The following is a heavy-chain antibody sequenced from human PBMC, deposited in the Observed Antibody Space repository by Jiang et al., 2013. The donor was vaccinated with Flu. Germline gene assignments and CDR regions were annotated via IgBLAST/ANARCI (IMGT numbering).Heavy chain of an antibody. Sequence: QVQLLESGGGVVQPGRSLRLSCAASGFTFSSYGMHWVRQAPGKGLEWVAVIWYDGSNKYYADSVKGRFTISRDNSKNTLYLQMNSLRAEDTAVYYCARGVTAMAPPPGYWGQGTLVTVSS. CDR1: GFTFSSYG. CDR3: ARGVTAMAPPPGY. D-gene: IGHD5-18*01. CDR2: IWYDGSNK. J-gene: IGHJ4*02. V-gene: IGHV3-33*01.